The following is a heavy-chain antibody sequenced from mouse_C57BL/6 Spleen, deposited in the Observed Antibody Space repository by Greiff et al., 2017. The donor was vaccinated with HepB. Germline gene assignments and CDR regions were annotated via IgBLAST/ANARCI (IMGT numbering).Heavy chain of an antibody. D-gene: IGHD2-5*01. CDR1: GYSITSGYY. CDR3: AREATTFYSNYEYFDV. CDR2: ISYDGSN. V-gene: IGHV3-6*01. Sequence: EVQLQESGPGLVKPSQSLSLTCSVTGYSITSGYYWNWIRQFPGNKLEWMGYISYDGSNNYNPSLKNRISITRDTSKNQFFLKLNSVTTEDTATYYCAREATTFYSNYEYFDVWGTGTTVTVSS. J-gene: IGHJ1*03.